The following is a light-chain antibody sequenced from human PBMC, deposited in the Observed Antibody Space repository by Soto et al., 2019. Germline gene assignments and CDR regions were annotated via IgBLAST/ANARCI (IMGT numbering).Light chain of an antibody. CDR1: SSDVGGSKF. Sequence: QSALTQPASVSGSRGQSITISCTGTSSDVGGSKFVSWYQQLPGKAPKLIISDVSDRPSGVSHRFSGSKSGNTASLTISGLQAEDEADYYCSLYTSANSNVFGTGTKVTVL. V-gene: IGLV2-14*03. CDR3: SLYTSANSNV. J-gene: IGLJ1*01. CDR2: DVS.